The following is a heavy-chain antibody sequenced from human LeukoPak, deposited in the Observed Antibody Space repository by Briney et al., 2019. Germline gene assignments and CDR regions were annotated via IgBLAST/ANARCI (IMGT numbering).Heavy chain of an antibody. D-gene: IGHD2-15*01. J-gene: IGHJ5*02. CDR2: IHYTGSI. CDR3: ARINCSGSSCYSAQGANWFDP. CDR1: GGSISGYF. V-gene: IGHV4-59*08. Sequence: SEILSLNCSVSGGSISGYFWTWIRQSPGKGLEWIGFIHYTGSINYNPSLKSRVTMSVDTSKNQFSLKLSSVTAADTALYYCARINCSGSSCYSAQGANWFDPWGQGTLVTVSS.